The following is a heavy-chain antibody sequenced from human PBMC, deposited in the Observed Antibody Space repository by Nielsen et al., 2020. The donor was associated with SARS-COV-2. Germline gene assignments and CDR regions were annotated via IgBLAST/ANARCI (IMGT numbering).Heavy chain of an antibody. D-gene: IGHD1-1*01. CDR1: GYTFTSYY. CDR3: ARVRTTGTTLSWFDP. V-gene: IGHV1-46*01. J-gene: IGHJ5*02. Sequence: ASVKVSCKASGYTFTSYYMHWVRQAPGQGFEWMGIINPSGGSTSYAQKFQGRVTMTRDTSTSTVYMELSSLRSEDTAVYYCARVRTTGTTLSWFDPWGQGTLVTVSS. CDR2: INPSGGST.